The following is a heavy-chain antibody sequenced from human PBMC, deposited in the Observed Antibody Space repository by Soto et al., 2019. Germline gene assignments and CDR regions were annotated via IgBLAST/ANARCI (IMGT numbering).Heavy chain of an antibody. CDR2: ISGSGGST. CDR3: AKRGGNRMVRGVNKNY. Sequence: GGSLRLSCAASGFTFSSYAMSWVRQAPGKGLEWVSAISGSGGSTYYADSVKGRFTISRDNSKNTLYLQMNSLRAEDTAVYYCAKRGGNRMVRGVNKNYWGQGTLVTVSS. V-gene: IGHV3-23*01. D-gene: IGHD3-10*01. J-gene: IGHJ4*02. CDR1: GFTFSSYA.